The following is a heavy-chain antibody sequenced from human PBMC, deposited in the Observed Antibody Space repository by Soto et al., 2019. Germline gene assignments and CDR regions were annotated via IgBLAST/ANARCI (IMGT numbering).Heavy chain of an antibody. J-gene: IGHJ5*02. CDR2: IYYSGST. D-gene: IGHD3-22*01. Sequence: PSETLSLTCTVSGGSISSGGYYWSWIRQHPGKGLEWIGYIYYSGSTYYNPSLKSRVTISVDTSKNQFSLKLSSVTAADTAVYYCARAPPGDYDSSANWFDPWGQGTLVTVSS. CDR3: ARAPPGDYDSSANWFDP. CDR1: GGSISSGGYY. V-gene: IGHV4-31*03.